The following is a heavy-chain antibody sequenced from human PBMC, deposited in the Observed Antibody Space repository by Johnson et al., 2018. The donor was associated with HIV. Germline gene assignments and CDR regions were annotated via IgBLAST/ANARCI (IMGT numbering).Heavy chain of an antibody. J-gene: IGHJ3*02. V-gene: IGHV3-30*04. CDR3: ARSYSSLDAFDI. CDR1: GFTFSSYA. CDR2: ISYDGSNK. Sequence: QVQLVESGGGLLPPGGSLKLSCAASGFTFSSYALHWVRQAPGKGLEWVAVISYDGSNKYYADSVKGRFTISRDNSKNTLYLQMNSLRAEDTAVYYCARSYSSLDAFDIWGQGTMVTVSS. D-gene: IGHD6-13*01.